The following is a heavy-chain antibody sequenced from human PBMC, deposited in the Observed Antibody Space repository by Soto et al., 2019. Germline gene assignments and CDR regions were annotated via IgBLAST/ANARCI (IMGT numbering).Heavy chain of an antibody. CDR1: GRCCRGSY. CDR3: ARDKITGLFDY. V-gene: IGHV4-34*01. Sequence: SETLSITCAVDGRCCRGSYWTWILQPPGTGLEWIGEINHSGSTNYNPSLKSRVTISVDTSKNQFSLKLTSVTAADTAVYYCARDKITGLFDYWGQGTLVTVS. J-gene: IGHJ4*02. CDR2: INHSGST. D-gene: IGHD2-8*02.